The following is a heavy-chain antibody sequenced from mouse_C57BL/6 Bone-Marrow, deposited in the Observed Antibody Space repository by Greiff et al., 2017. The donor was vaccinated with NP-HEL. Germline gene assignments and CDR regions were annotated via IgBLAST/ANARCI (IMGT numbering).Heavy chain of an antibody. Sequence: EVQLQQSGAELVRPGASVKLSCTASGFNFKDYYMHWVKQRPEQGLEWIGRIDPEDGDTEYAPKFQGKATMTADTSSNTAYLQLSSLTSEDAAVYYCTTGGYGYDVGPWFAYWGQGTLVTVSA. CDR1: GFNFKDYY. D-gene: IGHD2-2*01. CDR2: IDPEDGDT. V-gene: IGHV14-1*01. CDR3: TTGGYGYDVGPWFAY. J-gene: IGHJ3*01.